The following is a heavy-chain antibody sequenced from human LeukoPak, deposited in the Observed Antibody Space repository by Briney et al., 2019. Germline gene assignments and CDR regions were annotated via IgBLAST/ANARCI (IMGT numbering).Heavy chain of an antibody. V-gene: IGHV4-39*07. CDR2: IYYSGST. D-gene: IGHD3-22*01. Sequence: KPSETLSLTCTVSGGSISSSSYYWGWIRQPPGKGLEWIGSIYYSGSTYYNPSLKSRVTISVDTSKNQFSLKLSSVTAADTAVYYCARTYYYDSSGPYYWGQGTLVTVSS. CDR3: ARTYYYDSSGPYY. CDR1: GGSISSSSYY. J-gene: IGHJ4*02.